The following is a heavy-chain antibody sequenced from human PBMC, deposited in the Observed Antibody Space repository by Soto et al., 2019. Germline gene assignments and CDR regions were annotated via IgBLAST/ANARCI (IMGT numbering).Heavy chain of an antibody. V-gene: IGHV4-59*12. Sequence: PSETLSLTCTVSGGSSSSYYWSWIRQPPGKGLEWIGEIYHSGSTNYNPSLKSRVTISVDKSKNQFSLKLSSVTAADTAVYYCARIREGIVVVVAGMDVWGQGTTVTVSS. CDR3: ARIREGIVVVVAGMDV. D-gene: IGHD2-15*01. J-gene: IGHJ6*02. CDR2: IYHSGST. CDR1: GGSSSSYY.